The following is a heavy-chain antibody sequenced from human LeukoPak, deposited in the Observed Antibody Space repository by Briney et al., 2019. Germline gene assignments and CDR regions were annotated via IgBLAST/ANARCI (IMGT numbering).Heavy chain of an antibody. CDR3: ARGPGYSSGSTVGSYFDY. V-gene: IGHV4-34*01. D-gene: IGHD6-19*01. CDR2: INHSGST. CDR1: GGSFSGYY. Sequence: PSETLSLTSAVYGGSFSGYYWSWIRQPPGKGLEWIGEINHSGSTNYNPSLKSRVTTSVDTSKNQFSLKLSSVTAADTAVYYCARGPGYSSGSTVGSYFDYWGQGTLVTVSS. J-gene: IGHJ4*02.